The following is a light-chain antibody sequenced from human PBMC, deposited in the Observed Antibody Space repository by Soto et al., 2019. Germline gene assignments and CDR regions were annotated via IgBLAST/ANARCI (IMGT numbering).Light chain of an antibody. CDR3: QQFHTYYT. CDR1: QNINAW. CDR2: DAS. J-gene: IGKJ2*01. V-gene: IGKV1-5*01. Sequence: DIQMTQSPSTLSASVGDRVTITCRASQNINAWLAWYQQKPGKAPKLLISDASNLESGVSSRFSGSGYGTEFTLTISSLQPDDFATYYCQQFHTYYTFGQGTKVDIK.